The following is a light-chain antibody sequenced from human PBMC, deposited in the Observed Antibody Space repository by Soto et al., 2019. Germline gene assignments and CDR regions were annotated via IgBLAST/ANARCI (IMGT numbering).Light chain of an antibody. J-gene: IGLJ1*01. CDR1: SSNIGAGFD. CDR3: QSYDNSLTGSRV. CDR2: GNT. V-gene: IGLV1-40*01. Sequence: QSVLTQPPSVSGAPGQRVTISCTGSSSNIGAGFDVHWYQQLPGTAPRLLIYGNTNRPSGVPDRFSGSRSGTSASLAINGLQPEDEGDYYCQSYDNSLTGSRVFGTGTKVTVL.